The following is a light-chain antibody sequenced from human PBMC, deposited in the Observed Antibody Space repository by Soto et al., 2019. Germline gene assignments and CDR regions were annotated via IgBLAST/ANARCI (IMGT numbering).Light chain of an antibody. Sequence: QSALTEPACVSRSPGQSITISCTATSSDVGSYNLVSWYQQHPGKAPKLMIYEVSKRPSGVSTRFSGSKSGNTASLTISGLQAEDEADYFCCSYAGSSTFVFGTGTKVTVL. CDR1: SSDVGSYNL. CDR3: CSYAGSSTFV. V-gene: IGLV2-23*02. J-gene: IGLJ1*01. CDR2: EVS.